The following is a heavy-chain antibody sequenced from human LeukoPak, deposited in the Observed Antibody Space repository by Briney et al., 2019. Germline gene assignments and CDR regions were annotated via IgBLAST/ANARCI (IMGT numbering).Heavy chain of an antibody. Sequence: SQTLSLTCTVSGGSISSGSYYWSWIRQPAGKGLEWIGHIYTSGRTNYNPSLKSRVTITVDTSKTQFSLKLTSVTAADTAVYYCARDPAYYSDSSAYWRWGQGTLVTVSS. V-gene: IGHV4-61*09. J-gene: IGHJ4*02. D-gene: IGHD3-22*01. CDR3: ARDPAYYSDSSAYWR. CDR1: GGSISSGSYY. CDR2: IYTSGRT.